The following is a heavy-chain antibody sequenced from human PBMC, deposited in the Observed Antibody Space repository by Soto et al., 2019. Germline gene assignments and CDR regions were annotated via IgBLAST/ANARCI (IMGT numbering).Heavy chain of an antibody. CDR1: GYSFTSYW. Sequence: PGESLKISCKGSGYSFTSYWIAWVRQMPGKGLEWMGIINPGDSDTRYSPSFQGQVTISADKSISTAYLQWSSLEASDTAMYYCTRGWLAQYYFDYWGQGTLVTVSS. J-gene: IGHJ4*02. V-gene: IGHV5-51*01. D-gene: IGHD6-19*01. CDR2: INPGDSDT. CDR3: TRGWLAQYYFDY.